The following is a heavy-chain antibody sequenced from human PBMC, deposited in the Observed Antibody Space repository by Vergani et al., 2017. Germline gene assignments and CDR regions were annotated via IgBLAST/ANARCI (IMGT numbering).Heavy chain of an antibody. Sequence: QVQLQQWGAGLLKPSETLSLTCAVYGGSFSGYYWSWIRQPPGKGLEWIGEINHSGSTNYNPSLKSRVTISVDTAKNQVAVKLSSVTAADTAVYYCARTPGTITPGYYMEVWGKGTTVTVS. CDR2: INHSGST. J-gene: IGHJ6*03. CDR3: ARTPGTITPGYYMEV. V-gene: IGHV4-34*01. CDR1: GGSFSGYY. D-gene: IGHD5-12*01.